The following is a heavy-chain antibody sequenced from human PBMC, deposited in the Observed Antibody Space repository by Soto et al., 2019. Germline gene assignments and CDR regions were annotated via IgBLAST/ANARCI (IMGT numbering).Heavy chain of an antibody. J-gene: IGHJ4*02. V-gene: IGHV1-18*01. CDR1: GYIFTSYG. D-gene: IGHD2-15*01. CDR2: ISAYKGDT. CDR3: ARVADAATSPAPHGFDY. Sequence: ASVKVSCKASGYIFTSYGISWVRVVPGEGLEWMGWISAYKGDTKYAQILQGRVTMTTDTSTRTAYMELRSLTSDDTAVYYCARVADAATSPAPHGFDYWGQGALVTVSS.